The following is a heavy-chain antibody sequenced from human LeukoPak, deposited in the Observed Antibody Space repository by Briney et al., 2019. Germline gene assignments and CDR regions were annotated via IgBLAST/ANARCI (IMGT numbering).Heavy chain of an antibody. Sequence: KTSETLSLTCTVSGGSISSSSYYWGWIRQPPGKGLEWIGSIYYSGSTYYNPSLKSRVTISVDTSKNQFSLKLSSVTAADTAVYYCARDPFDYWGQGTLVTVSS. CDR2: IYYSGST. J-gene: IGHJ4*02. CDR1: GGSISSSSYY. CDR3: ARDPFDY. V-gene: IGHV4-39*02.